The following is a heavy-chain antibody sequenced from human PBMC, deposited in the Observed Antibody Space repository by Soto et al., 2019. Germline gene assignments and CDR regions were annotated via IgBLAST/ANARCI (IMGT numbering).Heavy chain of an antibody. CDR2: ITPIFGTA. CDR1: GGTFSSYA. V-gene: IGHV1-69*01. D-gene: IGHD2-2*01. Sequence: QVQLVQSGDEVKKPGSSVKVSCKASGGTFSSYAISWVRQAPGQGLEWMGGITPIFGTANYAQKFQGRVTITADEPTSTDYMELSSLRSEDTAVYYCARPYAGYYYYGMDVWGQGTTVTVSS. CDR3: ARPYAGYYYYGMDV. J-gene: IGHJ6*02.